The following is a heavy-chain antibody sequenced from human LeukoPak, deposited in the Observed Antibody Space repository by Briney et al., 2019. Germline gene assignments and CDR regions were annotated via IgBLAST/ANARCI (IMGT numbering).Heavy chain of an antibody. CDR2: INWNSGTI. Sequence: GGSLRLSCAASGFTFDDYAMHWVRQAPGKGLEWVSSINWNSGTIGYADSVKGRFTISRDNAKNSLYLQMNSLRAEDTALYYCAKGHYGSGSYYPHWGQGTLVTVSS. CDR1: GFTFDDYA. D-gene: IGHD3-10*01. CDR3: AKGHYGSGSYYPH. V-gene: IGHV3-9*01. J-gene: IGHJ4*02.